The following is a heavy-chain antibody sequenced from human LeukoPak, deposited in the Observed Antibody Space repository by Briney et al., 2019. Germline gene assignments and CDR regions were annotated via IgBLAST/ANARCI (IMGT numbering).Heavy chain of an antibody. CDR1: GGTFSSYA. CDR2: IIPIFGTA. Sequence: SVKVSCKASGGTFSSYAISWVRQAPGQGLEWMGGIIPIFGTANYAQKFQGRVTITTDESTSTAYMELSSLRSEDTAVYYCARGPPLGVETTVVTPFDYWGQGTLVTVSS. CDR3: ARGPPLGVETTVVTPFDY. V-gene: IGHV1-69*05. J-gene: IGHJ4*02. D-gene: IGHD4-23*01.